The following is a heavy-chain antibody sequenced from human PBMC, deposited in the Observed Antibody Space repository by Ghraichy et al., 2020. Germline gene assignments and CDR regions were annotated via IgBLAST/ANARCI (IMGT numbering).Heavy chain of an antibody. CDR2: IGTLGDT. CDR1: GFSFSDYD. V-gene: IGHV3-13*01. D-gene: IGHD2-2*01. CDR3: ARGLQGYCNYTNCPFDQ. Sequence: GESLNISCVVSGFSFSDYDMHWVRQATGRGLEWVSSIGTLGDTYYPGSVEGRFTISRENATGSLYLQMNSLRAGDTAVYYCARGLQGYCNYTNCPFDQWGQGTLVTVS. J-gene: IGHJ4*02.